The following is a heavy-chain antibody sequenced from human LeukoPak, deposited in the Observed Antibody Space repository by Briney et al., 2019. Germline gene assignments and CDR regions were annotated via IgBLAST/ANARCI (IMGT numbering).Heavy chain of an antibody. CDR1: GYSISSGYY. D-gene: IGHD3-16*01. J-gene: IGHJ4*02. Sequence: SETLSLTCTVSGYSISSGYYWGWIRQPPGKGLEWIGSIYHSGSTYYNPSLKSRVTMSLDTSKNQFFLKLSSVTAADTAVYFCATGGGPFDYWGQGILVTVSS. CDR2: IYHSGST. CDR3: ATGGGPFDY. V-gene: IGHV4-38-2*02.